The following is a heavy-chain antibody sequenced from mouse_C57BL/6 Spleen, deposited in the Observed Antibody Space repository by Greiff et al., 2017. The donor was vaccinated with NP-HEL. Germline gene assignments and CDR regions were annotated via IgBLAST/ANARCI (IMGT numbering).Heavy chain of an antibody. CDR2: IDPETGGT. V-gene: IGHV1-15*01. CDR1: GYTFTDYE. D-gene: IGHD2-1*01. CDR3: TRSYGKLPAY. Sequence: VKVVESGAELVRPGASVTLSCKASGYTFTDYEMHWVKQTPVHGLEWIGAIDPETGGTAYNQKFKGKAILTADKSSSTAYMELRSLTSEDSAVYYCTRSYGKLPAYWGQGTLVTVSA. J-gene: IGHJ3*01.